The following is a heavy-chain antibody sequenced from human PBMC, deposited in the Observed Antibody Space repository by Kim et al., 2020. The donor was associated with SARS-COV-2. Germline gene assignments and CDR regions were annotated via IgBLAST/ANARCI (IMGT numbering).Heavy chain of an antibody. Sequence: SETLSLTCTVSGGSISSYYWSWIRQPPGKGLEWIGYIYYSGSTNYNPSLKSRVTISVDTSKNQFSLKLSSVTAADTAVYYCARGQWRGGGNYYYGMDVWGQGTTVTVSS. CDR1: GGSISSYY. D-gene: IGHD6-19*01. J-gene: IGHJ6*02. V-gene: IGHV4-59*01. CDR3: ARGQWRGGGNYYYGMDV. CDR2: IYYSGST.